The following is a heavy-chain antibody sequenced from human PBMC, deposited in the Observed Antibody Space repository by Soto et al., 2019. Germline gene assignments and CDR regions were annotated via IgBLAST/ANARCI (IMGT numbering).Heavy chain of an antibody. CDR3: ARDPMYSSSWYLGY. CDR2: ISAYNGNT. D-gene: IGHD6-13*01. V-gene: IGHV1-18*04. CDR1: GYTFTSYG. Sequence: ASVKVSCKASGYTFTSYGISWVRQAPGQGLEWMGWISAYNGNTNYAQKLQGRVTMTTGTSTSTAYMELRSLRSDDTAVYYCARDPMYSSSWYLGYWGQGTLVTVS. J-gene: IGHJ4*02.